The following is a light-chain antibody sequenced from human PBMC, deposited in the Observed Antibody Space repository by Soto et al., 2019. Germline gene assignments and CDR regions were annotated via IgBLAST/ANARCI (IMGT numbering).Light chain of an antibody. V-gene: IGLV2-14*01. CDR3: SSYTSNSTLYV. CDR2: DVS. J-gene: IGLJ1*01. Sequence: QSALTQPASVSGSPGQSITISCTGTSSDVGAYNYVSWYQQHPGKAPKLMIYDVSNRPSGVSNRSSGSKSGNTASLTISGLQAEDEADYYCSSYTSNSTLYVFGTGTKLTVL. CDR1: SSDVGAYNY.